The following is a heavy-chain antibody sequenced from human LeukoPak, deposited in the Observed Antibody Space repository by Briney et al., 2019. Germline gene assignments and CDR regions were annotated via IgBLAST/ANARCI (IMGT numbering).Heavy chain of an antibody. D-gene: IGHD6-19*01. CDR3: ARDFVNAAVADY. CDR1: GYTFTSYY. CDR2: INPSGGST. Sequence: ASVKVFCKASGYTFTSYYMHWVRQAPGQGLEWMGIINPSGGSTSYAQKFQGRVTMTRDTSTSTVYMELSSLRSEDTAVYYCARDFVNAAVADYWGQGTLVTVSS. J-gene: IGHJ4*02. V-gene: IGHV1-46*01.